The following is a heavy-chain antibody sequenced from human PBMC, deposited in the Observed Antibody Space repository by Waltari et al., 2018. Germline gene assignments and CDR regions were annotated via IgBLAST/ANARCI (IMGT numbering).Heavy chain of an antibody. Sequence: EVQLVESGGGLVQPGGSLRLSCAASGFTFSSYEMNWVRQAPGKGLEWVSYISSSGSTIYYADSVKGRFTISRDNAKNSLYLQMNSLRAEDTAVYYCAREGRGLRFDPWGQGTLVTVSS. CDR2: ISSSGSTI. CDR1: GFTFSSYE. V-gene: IGHV3-48*03. CDR3: AREGRGLRFDP. J-gene: IGHJ5*02. D-gene: IGHD6-25*01.